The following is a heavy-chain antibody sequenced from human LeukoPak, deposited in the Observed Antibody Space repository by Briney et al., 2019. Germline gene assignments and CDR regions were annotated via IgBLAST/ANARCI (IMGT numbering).Heavy chain of an antibody. CDR3: ARTKGGGYCSGGSCPPMYYFDY. V-gene: IGHV3-66*01. Sequence: GGSLRLSCAASGFTVSSNYVSWVRQAPGKGLEWVSVIYSGGSTYYADSVKGRFTISRDNSKNTLYLQMNSLRAEDTAVYYCARTKGGGYCSGGSCPPMYYFDYWGQGTLVTVSS. CDR1: GFTVSSNY. CDR2: IYSGGST. J-gene: IGHJ4*02. D-gene: IGHD2-15*01.